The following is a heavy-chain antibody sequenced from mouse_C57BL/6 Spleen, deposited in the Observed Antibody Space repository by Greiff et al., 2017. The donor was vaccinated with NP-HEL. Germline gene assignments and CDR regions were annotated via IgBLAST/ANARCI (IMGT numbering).Heavy chain of an antibody. CDR3: ARSYYGSRRGNYFDY. CDR2: IDPSDSYT. Sequence: VQLQQPGAELVMPGASVKLSCKASGYTFTSYWMHWVKQRPGQGLEWIGEIDPSDSYTNYNQKFKGKSTLTVDKSSSTAYMQLSSLTSEDSAVYYCARSYYGSRRGNYFDYWGQGTTLTVSS. V-gene: IGHV1-69*01. CDR1: GYTFTSYW. J-gene: IGHJ2*01. D-gene: IGHD1-1*01.